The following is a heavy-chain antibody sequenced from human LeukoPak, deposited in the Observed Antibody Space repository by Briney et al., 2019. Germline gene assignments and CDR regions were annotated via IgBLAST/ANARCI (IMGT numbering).Heavy chain of an antibody. D-gene: IGHD2-8*01. Sequence: EASVKVSCKASGGTFSSYAISWVRQAPGQGLAWMGGIIPIFGTANYAQKFQGRVTITTDESTSTAYMELSSLRSEDTAVYYCASRYCTNGVCSPRPYYYYYMDVWGKGTTVTVSS. CDR1: GGTFSSYA. J-gene: IGHJ6*03. V-gene: IGHV1-69*05. CDR2: IIPIFGTA. CDR3: ASRYCTNGVCSPRPYYYYYMDV.